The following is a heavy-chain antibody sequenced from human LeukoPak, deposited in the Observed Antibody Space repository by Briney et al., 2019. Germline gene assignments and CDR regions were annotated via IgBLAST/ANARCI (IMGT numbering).Heavy chain of an antibody. J-gene: IGHJ4*02. CDR1: GGSISSSNW. V-gene: IGHV4-4*02. CDR3: ARVLSSGWYGGYYDY. Sequence: SETLSLACAVSGGSISSSNWWSWVRQPPGKGLEWIGEIYHSGSTNYNPSLKSRVTISVDKSKNQFSLKLSSVTAADTAVYYCARVLSSGWYGGYYDYWGQGTLVTVSS. CDR2: IYHSGST. D-gene: IGHD6-19*01.